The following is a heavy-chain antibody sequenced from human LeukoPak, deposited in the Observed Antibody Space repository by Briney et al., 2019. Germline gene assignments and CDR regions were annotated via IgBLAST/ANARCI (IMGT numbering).Heavy chain of an antibody. CDR1: GFTFSSYG. J-gene: IGHJ6*03. V-gene: IGHV3-30*02. Sequence: GGSLRLSCAASGFTFSSYGMHWVRQAPGKGLEWVAFIRYDGSNKYYADSVKGRFTISRDNSKNTLYLQMNSLRAEHTAVYYCAKDGGQLWYNYYYMDVWGKGTTVTVSS. D-gene: IGHD2-21*01. CDR2: IRYDGSNK. CDR3: AKDGGQLWYNYYYMDV.